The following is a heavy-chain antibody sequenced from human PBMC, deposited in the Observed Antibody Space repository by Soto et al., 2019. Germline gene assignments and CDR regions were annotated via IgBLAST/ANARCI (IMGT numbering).Heavy chain of an antibody. Sequence: GGSLRLSCTASGFTFSSSAMTWVRQAPGKGLEWVSYISSSSSYTNYADSVKGRFTISRDNAKNSLYLQMNSLRAEDTAVYYCASNYYDILTGYREFDYWGQGTLVTVSS. CDR3: ASNYYDILTGYREFDY. CDR2: ISSSSSYT. J-gene: IGHJ4*02. D-gene: IGHD3-9*01. V-gene: IGHV3-21*05. CDR1: GFTFSSSA.